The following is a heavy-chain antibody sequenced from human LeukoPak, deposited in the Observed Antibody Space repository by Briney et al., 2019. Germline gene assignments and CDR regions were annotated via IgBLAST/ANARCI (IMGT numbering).Heavy chain of an antibody. CDR1: GYTFTSYG. J-gene: IGHJ6*03. CDR2: ISAYNGNT. CDR3: ARDRSFGGNYMDV. V-gene: IGHV1-18*01. Sequence: ASVKVSCKASGYTFTSYGISWVRQAPGQGLEWMGWISAYNGNTNYAQKLQGRVTMTTDTSTSTAYMELSSLRSEDTAVYYCARDRSFGGNYMDVWGKGTTVTISS. D-gene: IGHD3-16*01.